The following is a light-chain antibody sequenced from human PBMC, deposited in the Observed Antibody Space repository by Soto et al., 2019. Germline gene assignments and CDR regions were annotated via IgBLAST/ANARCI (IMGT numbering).Light chain of an antibody. V-gene: IGKV3-15*01. Sequence: EIVLTQYPATLSLSPVERATLSCRASQSVRGQLAWYQQRPDQSPRLLSYGTYSRATGIPDRFSGSGSGTEFTLSISSLQSEDFAVYDGQQYNNWPFITVGQGTRLEIK. CDR1: QSVRGQ. CDR2: GTY. CDR3: QQYNNWPFIT. J-gene: IGKJ5*01.